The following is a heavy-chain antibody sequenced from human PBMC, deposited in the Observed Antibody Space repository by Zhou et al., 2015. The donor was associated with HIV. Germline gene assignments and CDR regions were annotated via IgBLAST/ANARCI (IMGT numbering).Heavy chain of an antibody. CDR2: INPNSGGT. CDR1: GYSFTGYY. Sequence: QVQLVQSGAAVEKPGASMKVSCKTSGYSFTGYYMHWVRQAPGQGLEWMGWINPNSGGTNYAQKFQGWVTMTRDTSISTAYMELSRLRSDDTAVYYCARGPFLGTYGDWAGNWYFDLWGRGTLVTVSS. CDR3: ARGPFLGTYGDWAGNWYFDL. J-gene: IGHJ2*01. V-gene: IGHV1-2*04. D-gene: IGHD4-17*01.